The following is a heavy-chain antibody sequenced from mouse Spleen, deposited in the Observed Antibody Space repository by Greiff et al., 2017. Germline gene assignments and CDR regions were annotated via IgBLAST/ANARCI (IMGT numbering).Heavy chain of an antibody. Sequence: QVQLQQSGAELAKPGASVKLSCKASGYTFTSYWMHWVKQRPGQGLEWIGYINPSSGYTKYNQKFKDKATLTADKSSSTAYMQLSSLTYEDSAVYYCARAYYGKGDYFDCWGQGTTLTVSS. J-gene: IGHJ2*01. CDR1: GYTFTSYW. CDR3: ARAYYGKGDYFDC. CDR2: INPSSGYT. V-gene: IGHV1-7*01. D-gene: IGHD2-10*01.